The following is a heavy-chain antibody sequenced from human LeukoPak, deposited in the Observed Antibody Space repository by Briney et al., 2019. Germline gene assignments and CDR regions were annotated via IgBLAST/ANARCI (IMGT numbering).Heavy chain of an antibody. J-gene: IGHJ6*02. CDR3: ARGPHGDSGYDYYYYYYGMDV. CDR2: INHSGST. Sequence: SETLSHTCAVYGGSFSGYYWSWIRQPPGKGLEWIGEINHSGSTNYNPSLKSRVTISVDTSKNQFSLKLSSVTAADTAVYYCARGPHGDSGYDYYYYYYGMDVWGQGTTVTVSS. CDR1: GGSFSGYY. V-gene: IGHV4-34*01. D-gene: IGHD5-12*01.